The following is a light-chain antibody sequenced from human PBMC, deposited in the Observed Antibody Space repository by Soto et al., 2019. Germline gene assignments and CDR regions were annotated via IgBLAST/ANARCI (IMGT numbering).Light chain of an antibody. CDR2: GNS. J-gene: IGLJ2*01. CDR3: QSYDSSLSGVV. CDR1: SSNIGAGYD. V-gene: IGLV1-40*01. Sequence: QSLLTQPPSVSGAPGQRVTISCTGSSSNIGAGYDVHWYQQLPGPAPKLLIYGNSNRPSGVPDRFSGSKSGTSASLAITGLQAEDEADYYCQSYDSSLSGVVFGGGTKLTVL.